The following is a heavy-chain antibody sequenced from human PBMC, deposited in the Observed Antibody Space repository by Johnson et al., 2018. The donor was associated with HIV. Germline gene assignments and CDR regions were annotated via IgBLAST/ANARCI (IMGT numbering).Heavy chain of an antibody. Sequence: QMLLVESGGGVVQPGRSLRLSCAASGFTFSSYAMHWVRQAPGKGLEWVAVISYDGSNKYYADSVKCRFTISRDNSKDTLYLQMNSLRAEDTAVYYCAKWGLWFGEYHAFDVWGQGTMVTVSS. V-gene: IGHV3-30-3*02. J-gene: IGHJ3*01. CDR3: AKWGLWFGEYHAFDV. D-gene: IGHD3-10*01. CDR1: GFTFSSYA. CDR2: ISYDGSNK.